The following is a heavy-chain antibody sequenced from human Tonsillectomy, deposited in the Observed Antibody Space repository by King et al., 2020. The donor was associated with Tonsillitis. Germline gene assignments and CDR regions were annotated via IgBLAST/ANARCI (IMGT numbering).Heavy chain of an antibody. J-gene: IGHJ4*02. CDR1: GFSXSTSV. Sequence: VQXVESGGGXVQXGGSLRLSXAXSGFSXSTSVMHWVRXAXGKXXXXXXXXXXDXXXXXXXXXXXGRXIIXXNXXXXTLXVXMNSLRVEDTAVYYCVKETLGPFDDWGQGTLVTVSS. CDR3: VKETLGPFDD. CDR2: XXXDXXXX. V-gene: IGHV3-30*02.